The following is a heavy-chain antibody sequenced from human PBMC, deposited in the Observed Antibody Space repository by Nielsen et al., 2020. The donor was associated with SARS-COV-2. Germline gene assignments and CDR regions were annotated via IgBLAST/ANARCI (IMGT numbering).Heavy chain of an antibody. Sequence: GESLKISCAASGFTFSDYGMSWVRQAPGKGLEWVSGISGTTDLTYYAGSVKGRFTISRDNSKNTLYLQMNSLRAEDTAVYYCARAVTTVTIDFDYWGQGTLVTVSS. D-gene: IGHD4-17*01. CDR1: GFTFSDYG. CDR2: ISGTTDLT. CDR3: ARAVTTVTIDFDY. J-gene: IGHJ4*02. V-gene: IGHV3-23*01.